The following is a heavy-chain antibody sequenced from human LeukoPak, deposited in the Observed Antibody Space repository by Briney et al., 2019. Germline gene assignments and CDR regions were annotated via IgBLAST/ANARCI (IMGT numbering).Heavy chain of an antibody. CDR3: ATERRYSSSWYLDY. CDR1: GFTFSNAW. Sequence: PGGSLRLSCAASGFTFSNAWMSWVRQAPGKGLEWVGHIKTKTDGGTTDSAAPVKGRFTISRDDSKNTLYLQMISLKIEDTAVYYCATERRYSSSWYLDYWGQGTLVTVSS. D-gene: IGHD6-13*01. J-gene: IGHJ4*02. CDR2: IKTKTDGGTT. V-gene: IGHV3-15*01.